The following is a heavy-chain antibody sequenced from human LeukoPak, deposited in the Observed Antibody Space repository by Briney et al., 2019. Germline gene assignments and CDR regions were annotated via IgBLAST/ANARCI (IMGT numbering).Heavy chain of an antibody. CDR3: AAGGGATDYYYYSMNA. J-gene: IGHJ6*03. D-gene: IGHD5-24*01. Sequence: VASVKVSCKASGYTFTSYGISWVRQAPGQGLEWMGWISAYNGNTNYAQKLQGRVTMTTDTSTSTAYMELRSLRSEDTAVYYCAAGGGATDYYYYSMNAWAKGPRSPSP. V-gene: IGHV1-18*01. CDR1: GYTFTSYG. CDR2: ISAYNGNT.